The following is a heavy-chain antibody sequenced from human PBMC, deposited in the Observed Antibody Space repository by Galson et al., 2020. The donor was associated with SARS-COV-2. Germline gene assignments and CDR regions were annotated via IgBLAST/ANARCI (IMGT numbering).Heavy chain of an antibody. Sequence: ASVKVSCKASGYTFTGYYIHWVRQAPGQGLEWMGRINPNTGGANYAQNFQGRVTMTRDTSIGTAYMELSRLRSDDTAMYYCARDSSHYYDILTAYLGTDYWGQGTLVTVSS. CDR1: GYTFTGYY. J-gene: IGHJ4*02. CDR3: ARDSSHYYDILTAYLGTDY. V-gene: IGHV1-2*06. D-gene: IGHD3-9*01. CDR2: INPNTGGA.